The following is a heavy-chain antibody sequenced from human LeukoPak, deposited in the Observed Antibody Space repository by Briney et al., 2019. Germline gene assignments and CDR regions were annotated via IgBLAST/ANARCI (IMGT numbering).Heavy chain of an antibody. CDR2: IYPGDSDT. J-gene: IGHJ6*02. CDR1: GYSFTSYW. D-gene: IGHD2-2*02. V-gene: IGHV5-51*01. Sequence: GDSLKISCKCSGYSFTSYWIGWVRQMAGKGVEWMGIIYPGDSDTRYSPSFQGQVTISADKSISTAYLQWSSLKASDTAMYYCARHTSYTGMDVWGQGTTVTVSS. CDR3: ARHTSYTGMDV.